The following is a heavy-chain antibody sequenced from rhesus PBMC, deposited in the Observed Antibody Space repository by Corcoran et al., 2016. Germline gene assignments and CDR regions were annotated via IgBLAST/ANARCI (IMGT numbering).Heavy chain of an antibody. CDR2: IYGGGGSK. D-gene: IGHD5-42*01. CDR1: GYSISRGYY. CDR3: ARVGSSWSEWDTVGTEWYFDL. J-gene: IGHJ2*01. V-gene: IGHV4S14*01. Sequence: QVQLQESGPGLVKPSETLSLTCAVSGYSISRGYYWGWIRTPPGKGLEGIGRIYGGGGSKYLNPSLKSRVTLSVDTSKNQFSLKLSSVTAADTAVYYCARVGSSWSEWDTVGTEWYFDLWGPGTPITISS.